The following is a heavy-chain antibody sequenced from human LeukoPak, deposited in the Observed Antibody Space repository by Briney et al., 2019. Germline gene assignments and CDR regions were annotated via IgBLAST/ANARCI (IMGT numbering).Heavy chain of an antibody. CDR1: GGSISSSSYY. CDR2: IYYSGST. J-gene: IGHJ4*01. V-gene: IGHV4-39*01. D-gene: IGHD1-14*01. Sequence: SETLSLTCTVSGGSISSSSYYWGWIRQPPGKGLEWIGSIYYSGSTYYNPSLKSRVTISVDTSKNQFSLKLSSVTAADTAVYYCARQRTYPPPGYWGQGTLVTVSS. CDR3: ARQRTYPPPGY.